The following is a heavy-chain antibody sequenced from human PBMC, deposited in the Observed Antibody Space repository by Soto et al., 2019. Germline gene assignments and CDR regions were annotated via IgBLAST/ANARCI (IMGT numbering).Heavy chain of an antibody. CDR3: AREWFGELLSYYYYGMDV. V-gene: IGHV4-34*01. CDR2: INHSGST. D-gene: IGHD3-10*01. J-gene: IGHJ6*02. CDR1: GGSFSGYY. Sequence: SEPQSLTFDVYGGSFSGYYWSWIRQPPGKGVEWIGEINHSGSTNYNPSLKSRVAISVDTSKNQFSLKLSSVTAADTAVYYCAREWFGELLSYYYYGMDVWGQGTTVT.